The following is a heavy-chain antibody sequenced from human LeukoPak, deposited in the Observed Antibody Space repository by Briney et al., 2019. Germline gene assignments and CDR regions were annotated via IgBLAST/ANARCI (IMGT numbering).Heavy chain of an antibody. V-gene: IGHV3-53*01. Sequence: PGGSLRLSCKVSGFTVSSNSWSWVRQAPGKGLEWVSFISSGGNTDHSDSVKGRFTISRDNAQNSLYLQMNSLRAEDTAVYYCARSRYLDWGGAFDMWGQGTMVTVSS. J-gene: IGHJ3*02. CDR2: ISSGGNT. CDR1: GFTVSSNS. CDR3: ARSRYLDWGGAFDM. D-gene: IGHD3-9*01.